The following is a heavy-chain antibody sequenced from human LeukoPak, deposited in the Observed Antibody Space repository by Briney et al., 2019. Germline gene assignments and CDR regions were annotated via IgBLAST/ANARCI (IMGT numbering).Heavy chain of an antibody. V-gene: IGHV4-34*01. CDR2: INHSGST. Sequence: PSETLSLTCAVYGGSFSGYYWSWIRQPPGKGLEWIGGINHSGSTNYNPSLKSGVTTSVDTSKNQFSLKLSSVTASDTAVYYCARGESYDILTGYYRGARAYDYWGQGTLVTVSS. D-gene: IGHD3-9*01. J-gene: IGHJ4*02. CDR1: GGSFSGYY. CDR3: ARGESYDILTGYYRGARAYDY.